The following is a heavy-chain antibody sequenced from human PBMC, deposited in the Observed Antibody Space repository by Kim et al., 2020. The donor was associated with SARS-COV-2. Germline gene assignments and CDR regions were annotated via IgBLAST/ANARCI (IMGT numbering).Heavy chain of an antibody. CDR2: ISSSSSTI. CDR3: ARETITIFGVVMPVDY. D-gene: IGHD3-3*01. Sequence: GGSLRLSCAASGFTFSSYSMNWVRQAPGKGLEWVSYISSSSSTIYYADSVKGRFTISRDNAKNSLYLQMNSLRDEDTAVYYCARETITIFGVVMPVDYWGQGTLVTVSS. J-gene: IGHJ4*02. CDR1: GFTFSSYS. V-gene: IGHV3-48*02.